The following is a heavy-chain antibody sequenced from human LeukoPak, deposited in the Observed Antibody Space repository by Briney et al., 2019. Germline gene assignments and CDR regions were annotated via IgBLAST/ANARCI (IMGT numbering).Heavy chain of an antibody. V-gene: IGHV1-2*04. CDR1: GYPFTDYY. D-gene: IGHD1-14*01. J-gene: IGHJ3*01. CDR3: ARGGLTVTGFRDDAFDL. CDR2: INPNSGDI. Sequence: RASVRVSCKASGYPFTDYYVHWVRQAPGQGLEWLGWINPNSGDIKYAQKSQGWVTMTRDTSISTAYMELNRLKSDDTAVYYCARGGLTVTGFRDDAFDLWGQGTMVTVSS.